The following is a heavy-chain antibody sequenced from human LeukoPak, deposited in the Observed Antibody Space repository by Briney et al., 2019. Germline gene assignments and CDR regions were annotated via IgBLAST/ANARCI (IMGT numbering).Heavy chain of an antibody. CDR1: GFTFSSYG. J-gene: IGHJ4*02. CDR3: AKDRNPYYDFWSGYYGDY. CDR2: IRYDGSNK. Sequence: SGGSLRLSCAASGFTFSSYGMHWVRQAPGKGLEWVAFIRYDGSNKYYADSVKGRFIISRDNSKNTLYLQMNSLRAEDTAVYYCAKDRNPYYDFWSGYYGDYWGQGTLVTVSS. D-gene: IGHD3-3*01. V-gene: IGHV3-30*02.